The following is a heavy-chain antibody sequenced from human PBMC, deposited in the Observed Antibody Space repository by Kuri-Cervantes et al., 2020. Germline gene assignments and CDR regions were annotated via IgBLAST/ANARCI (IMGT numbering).Heavy chain of an antibody. CDR2: INRGGST. D-gene: IGHD2-2*01. CDR1: GGSFSGYY. J-gene: IGHJ4*02. Sequence: SQTLSLTCAVYGGSFSGYYWSWIRQPPGKGLEWIGEINRGGSTNYNPSLKSRVTISVDTSKNQFSLRLGSVTAADTAVYYCANFLLRGTSTYFASWGQGTLVTVSS. CDR3: ANFLLRGTSTYFAS. V-gene: IGHV4-34*01.